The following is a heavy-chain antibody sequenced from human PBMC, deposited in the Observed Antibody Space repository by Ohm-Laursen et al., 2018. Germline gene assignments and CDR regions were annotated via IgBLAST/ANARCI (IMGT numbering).Heavy chain of an antibody. CDR2: IYYSGSA. J-gene: IGHJ5*02. V-gene: IGHV4-31*01. CDR1: GGSISRGNYY. Sequence: TLSLTCTVSGGSISRGNYYWTWIRQHPGKGLEWIGYIYYSGSAYYNPSLKSQVTISVDTSTNQFSLNLSSVTAADTAVYYCARHPDYRSDRWFDPWGQGTLVSVSS. CDR3: ARHPDYRSDRWFDP. D-gene: IGHD6-25*01.